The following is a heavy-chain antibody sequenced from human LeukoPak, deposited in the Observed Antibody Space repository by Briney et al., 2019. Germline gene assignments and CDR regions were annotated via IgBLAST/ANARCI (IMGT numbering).Heavy chain of an antibody. Sequence: ASVKVSCKASGYTFTSYYMHWVRQAPGQGLEWMGIINPSGGSTSYAQKFQGRVAMTRDTSTSTVYMELSSLRSKDTAVYYCARGRLGGSSSDWFDPWGQGTLVTVSS. CDR3: ARGRLGGSSSDWFDP. CDR2: INPSGGST. V-gene: IGHV1-46*01. D-gene: IGHD6-6*01. CDR1: GYTFTSYY. J-gene: IGHJ5*02.